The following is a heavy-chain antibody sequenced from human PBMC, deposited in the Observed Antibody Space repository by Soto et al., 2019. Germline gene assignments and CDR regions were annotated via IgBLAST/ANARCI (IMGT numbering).Heavy chain of an antibody. J-gene: IGHJ4*02. CDR2: ISGSGGRT. Sequence: EVQLLESGGGLVQPGGSLRLSCAASGFTFSTYAMSWVRQAPGKGLKWVSAISGSGGRTYYADSVKGRFTISRDNSQNTLYLQMNSLRSEDTAVYYCAKERNSQGCFDYWGQGTLVTVSS. CDR3: AKERNSQGCFDY. D-gene: IGHD1-1*01. V-gene: IGHV3-23*01. CDR1: GFTFSTYA.